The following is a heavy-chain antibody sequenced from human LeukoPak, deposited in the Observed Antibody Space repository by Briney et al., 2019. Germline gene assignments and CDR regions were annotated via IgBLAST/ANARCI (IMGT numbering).Heavy chain of an antibody. CDR3: ARAYCSGGSCYFFDY. Sequence: HPGGSLRLSCAASGFTFSSYDMHWVRQATGKGLEWVSAIGTAGDTYYPGSVKGRFTISRENAKNSLYLQMNSLRAGDTAVYYCARAYCSGGSCYFFDYWGQGTLVTVSS. D-gene: IGHD2-15*01. J-gene: IGHJ4*02. V-gene: IGHV3-13*01. CDR2: IGTAGDT. CDR1: GFTFSSYD.